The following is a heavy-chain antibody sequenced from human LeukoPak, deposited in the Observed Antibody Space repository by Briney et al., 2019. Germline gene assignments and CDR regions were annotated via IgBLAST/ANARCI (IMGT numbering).Heavy chain of an antibody. Sequence: GGSLRLSCAASGFTFSNYAIHWVRQAPGKGLEWVADLSYDGSSKYFVDSVKGRFTISRVTSKNTVYLQMNSLRPEDTAVYYCARSRASTRNYFDYWGQGTLVTVSS. J-gene: IGHJ4*02. CDR2: LSYDGSSK. V-gene: IGHV3-30*01. CDR1: GFTFSNYA. D-gene: IGHD1-26*01. CDR3: ARSRASTRNYFDY.